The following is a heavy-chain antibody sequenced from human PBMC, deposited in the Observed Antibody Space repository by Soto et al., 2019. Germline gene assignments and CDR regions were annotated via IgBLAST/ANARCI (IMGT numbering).Heavy chain of an antibody. Sequence: LSLTCKVSGDSISGSEWWSWVRQPPGKGLEWIAEIHHSGPTNYNPSLKSRVTITVDKSDNQFSLRLSSVTAADTAVYYCARGGITTVRNYYFDHWGQGTLVTVSS. CDR3: ARGGITTVRNYYFDH. V-gene: IGHV4-4*02. D-gene: IGHD3-10*01. J-gene: IGHJ4*02. CDR1: GDSISGSEW. CDR2: IHHSGPT.